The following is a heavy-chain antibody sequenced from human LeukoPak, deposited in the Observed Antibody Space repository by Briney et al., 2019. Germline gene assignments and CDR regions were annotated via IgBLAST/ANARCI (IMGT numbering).Heavy chain of an antibody. V-gene: IGHV3-53*01. CDR1: GFTVSSNY. CDR3: ARAERGPYFYFDY. J-gene: IGHJ4*02. D-gene: IGHD2-21*01. CDR2: IYSGGST. Sequence: PGGSLRLSCAASGFTVSSNYMSWVRQAPGKGLEWVSIIYSGGSTYYADSVKGRFTISKDNSKNTLYLQMNSLRAEDTAVYYCARAERGPYFYFDYWGQGTLVTVSS.